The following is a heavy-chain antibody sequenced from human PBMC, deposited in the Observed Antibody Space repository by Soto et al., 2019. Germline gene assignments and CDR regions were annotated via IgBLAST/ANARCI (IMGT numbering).Heavy chain of an antibody. CDR2: IIFAFGTA. V-gene: IGHV1-69*01. D-gene: IGHD2-15*01. CDR1: GGTFSSSA. Sequence: QVQLVQSGAEVKKPGSSVKVSCKAAGGTFSSSALNWVRQAPGQGLEWMGGIIFAFGTANYAQKFQGRVTLTADESTRTAYMELRSLRSEDTAVDYCAAYDCNGSSCRLDAFDVWGQGTVVTVSS. CDR3: AAYDCNGSSCRLDAFDV. J-gene: IGHJ3*01.